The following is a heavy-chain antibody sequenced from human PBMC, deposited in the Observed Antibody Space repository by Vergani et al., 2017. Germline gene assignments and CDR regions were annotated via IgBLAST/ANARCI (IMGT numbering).Heavy chain of an antibody. D-gene: IGHD2-15*01. J-gene: IGHJ4*02. V-gene: IGHV1-69*18. Sequence: QVQLVQSGAEVKKPGSSVKVSCKASGGTFSSYAISWVRQAPGQGLEWMGRIIPIFGTANYAQKFQGRVTITADESTSTAYMELSSLRSEDTAVYYCARESLGYCSGGSCRILEIDYWGQGTLVTVSS. CDR1: GGTFSSYA. CDR3: ARESLGYCSGGSCRILEIDY. CDR2: IIPIFGTA.